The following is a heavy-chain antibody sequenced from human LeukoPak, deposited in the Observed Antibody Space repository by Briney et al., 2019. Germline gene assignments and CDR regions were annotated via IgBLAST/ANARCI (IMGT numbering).Heavy chain of an antibody. CDR1: GYTFKSYG. V-gene: IGHV1-18*01. CDR3: ARGHNDYGDYGY. Sequence: ASVKVSCKASGYTFKSYGISWVRQAPGQGLEWMGWISAYNGNTNYAQKFQGRVTMTRDTSISTAYMELSRLRSDDTAVYYCARGHNDYGDYGYWGQGTLVTVSS. J-gene: IGHJ4*02. D-gene: IGHD4-17*01. CDR2: ISAYNGNT.